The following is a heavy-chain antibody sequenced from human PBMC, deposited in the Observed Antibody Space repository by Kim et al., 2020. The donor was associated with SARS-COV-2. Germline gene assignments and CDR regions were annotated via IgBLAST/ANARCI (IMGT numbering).Heavy chain of an antibody. J-gene: IGHJ4*02. CDR2: VSGDGGTT. D-gene: IGHD3-10*01. CDR3: SKASGCLSRY. V-gene: IGHV3-43*02. Sequence: GGSLRLSCAASGFTFADSVMHWVRQAPGKGLEWVALVSGDGGTTYYADSVKGRFTISRDNSKDTLYLQMNSLRTDDTAFYYCSKASGCLSRYWCQGTLVTLSS. CDR1: GFTFADSV.